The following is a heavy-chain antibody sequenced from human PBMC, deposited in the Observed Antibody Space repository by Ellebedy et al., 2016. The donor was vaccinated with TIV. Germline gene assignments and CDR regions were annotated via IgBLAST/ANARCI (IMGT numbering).Heavy chain of an antibody. J-gene: IGHJ4*02. CDR2: FSASGGSS. D-gene: IGHD3-9*01. CDR1: GFAFTTYA. V-gene: IGHV3-23*01. Sequence: GESLKISCAASGFAFTTYAMSWVRQAPGKGLEWVSGFSASGGSSVYADSVKGRFTISGDNSKNTLYLQMNRLRAEDTAVYYCAKELVSRDSLSLDYWGLGTLVTVSS. CDR3: AKELVSRDSLSLDY.